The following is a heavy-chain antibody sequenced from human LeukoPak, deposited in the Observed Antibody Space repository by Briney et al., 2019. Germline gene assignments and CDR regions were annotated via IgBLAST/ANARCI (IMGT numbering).Heavy chain of an antibody. CDR1: GGSISSYY. CDR3: ARGEIYGWNAGFDP. CDR2: IYYSGST. J-gene: IGHJ5*02. V-gene: IGHV4-59*01. D-gene: IGHD1-1*01. Sequence: SETLSLTCTVSGGSISSYYWSWIRQPPGKGLEWIGNIYYSGSTNYNPSLKSRVTISVDTSKNQFSLKLSSVTAADTAVYYCARGEIYGWNAGFDPWGQGTLVTVSS.